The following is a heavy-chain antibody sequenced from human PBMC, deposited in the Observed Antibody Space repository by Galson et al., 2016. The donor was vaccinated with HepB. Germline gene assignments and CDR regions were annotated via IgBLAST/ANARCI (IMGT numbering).Heavy chain of an antibody. D-gene: IGHD6-19*01. Sequence: SLRLSCAASGFSFSDYYMTWIRQAPGKGLEWVSYISSSGSYNTNYADSVKGRFTISRDNAKNSLYLQMDSLRVEDTAVDYCARAASELDYWGQGTLVTVS. J-gene: IGHJ4*02. V-gene: IGHV3-11*05. CDR2: ISSSGSYNT. CDR3: ARAASELDY. CDR1: GFSFSDYY.